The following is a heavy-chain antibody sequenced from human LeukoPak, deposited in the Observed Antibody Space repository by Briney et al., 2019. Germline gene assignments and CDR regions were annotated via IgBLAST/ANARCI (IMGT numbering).Heavy chain of an antibody. Sequence: GASVKVSCKASGYTFTGYYMHWVRQAPGQGLEWMGIINPSGGSTSYAQKFQGRVTMTRDMSTSTVYMELSSLRSEDTAVYYCARDFNYDYVWGSYRYRWFDPWGQGTLVTVSS. CDR3: ARDFNYDYVWGSYRYRWFDP. CDR2: INPSGGST. CDR1: GYTFTGYY. D-gene: IGHD3-16*02. J-gene: IGHJ5*02. V-gene: IGHV1-46*01.